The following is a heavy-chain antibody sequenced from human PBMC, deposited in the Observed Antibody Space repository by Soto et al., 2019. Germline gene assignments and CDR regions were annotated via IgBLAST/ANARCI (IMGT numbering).Heavy chain of an antibody. CDR1: GYTFTSYA. Sequence: GASVKVSCKASGYTFTSYAMHWVRQAPGQRLEWMGWINAGNGNTKYSQKFQGRVTITRDTSASTAYMELSSLRSEDTAVYYCARERGVLLWFGEPWFDPWGQGTLVTVSS. CDR3: ARERGVLLWFGEPWFDP. D-gene: IGHD3-10*01. J-gene: IGHJ5*02. V-gene: IGHV1-3*01. CDR2: INAGNGNT.